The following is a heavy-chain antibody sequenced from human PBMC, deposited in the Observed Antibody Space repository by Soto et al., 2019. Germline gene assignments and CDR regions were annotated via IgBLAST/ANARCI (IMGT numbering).Heavy chain of an antibody. J-gene: IGHJ6*02. CDR1: GGSISSGDYY. D-gene: IGHD2-2*01. V-gene: IGHV4-30-4*01. CDR3: ARVGGYCISTSCYFGDYYYGMDV. Sequence: SETLSLTCTVSGGSISSGDYYWSWIRQPPGKGLEWIGYIYYSGSTYYNPSLKSRVTISVDTSKNQFSLKLSSVTAADTAVYYCARVGGYCISTSCYFGDYYYGMDVWGQGTTVTVSS. CDR2: IYYSGST.